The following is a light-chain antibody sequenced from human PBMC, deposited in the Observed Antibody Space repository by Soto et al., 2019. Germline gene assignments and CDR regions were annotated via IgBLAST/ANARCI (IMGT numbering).Light chain of an antibody. CDR1: QSVGMY. CDR2: DAS. CDR3: QHRYSWPLT. V-gene: IGKV3-11*01. Sequence: EVVLTQYPATLSLSPGERATLSCRASQSVGMYLAWYQHKPGQAPRLLIYDASNRATGIPARFSGSGSGTYFTLTISSLEPEDFAVYYCQHRYSWPLTFGGGTRVEIK. J-gene: IGKJ4*01.